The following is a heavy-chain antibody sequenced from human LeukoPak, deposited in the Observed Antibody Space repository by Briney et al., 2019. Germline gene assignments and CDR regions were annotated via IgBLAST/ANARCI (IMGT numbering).Heavy chain of an antibody. D-gene: IGHD6-19*01. V-gene: IGHV3-23*01. CDR2: ISGSGGST. Sequence: GGSLRLSCAASGFTFSSYAMSWVRQAPGKGLEWVSAISGSGGSTYYADSVKGRFTISRDNSKNTLYLQMNSLRAEDTAVYYCARDPTSGWYYFDYWGRGTLVTVSS. CDR1: GFTFSSYA. J-gene: IGHJ4*02. CDR3: ARDPTSGWYYFDY.